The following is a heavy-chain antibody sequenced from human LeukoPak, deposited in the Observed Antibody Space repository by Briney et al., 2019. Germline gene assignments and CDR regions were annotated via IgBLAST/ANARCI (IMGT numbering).Heavy chain of an antibody. D-gene: IGHD1-26*01. CDR2: IGGSGGST. CDR3: AKSGTVRELLN. Sequence: GGSLRLSCAASGFTFSSYIMNWVRQAPGKGLEWVSSIGGSGGSTYYADSVKGRFTISRDNSKNTLDLQMNSLRAEDTAIYYCAKSGTVRELLNWGQGTLVTVSS. V-gene: IGHV3-23*01. CDR1: GFTFSSYI. J-gene: IGHJ4*02.